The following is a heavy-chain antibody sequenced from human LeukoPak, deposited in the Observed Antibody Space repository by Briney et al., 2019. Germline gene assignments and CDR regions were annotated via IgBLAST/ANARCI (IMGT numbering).Heavy chain of an antibody. CDR1: GGTFSSYA. Sequence: SVKVSCKASGGTFSSYAISWVRQAPGQGLEWMGGIIPIFGTANYAQKFQGRVTITADESTSTAYMELSSLRSEDSAVYYCAWGGDKVMRQTFFPPLDIGAKGKRVPV. D-gene: IGHD5-18*01. J-gene: IGHJ3*02. CDR2: IIPIFGTA. CDR3: AWGGDKVMRQTFFPPLDI. V-gene: IGHV1-69*13.